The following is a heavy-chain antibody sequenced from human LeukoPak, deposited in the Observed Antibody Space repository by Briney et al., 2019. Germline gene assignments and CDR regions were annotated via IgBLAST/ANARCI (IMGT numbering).Heavy chain of an antibody. D-gene: IGHD1-26*01. J-gene: IGHJ4*02. CDR2: IYSGGST. CDR3: ARDRIVGATTHYFDY. CDR1: GFTVSSNY. V-gene: IGHV3-53*01. Sequence: SGGSLRLSCAASGFTVSSNYMSWVHQAPGKGLEWVSVIYSGGSTYYADSVKGRFTISRDNSKNTLYFQMNSLRAEDTAVYYCARDRIVGATTHYFDYWGQGTLVTVSS.